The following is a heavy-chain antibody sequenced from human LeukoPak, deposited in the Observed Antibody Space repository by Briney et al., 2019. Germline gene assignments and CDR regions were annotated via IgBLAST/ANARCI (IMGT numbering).Heavy chain of an antibody. D-gene: IGHD1-7*01. CDR2: ISGSGGST. Sequence: GGSLRLSCAASGFYFANYAMSWVRQAPGKGLEWVSAISGSGGSTYYADSVKGRFTISRDDSKNTLYLQMNSLRAEDTAVYYCAKRRGLELTYYYYMDVWGKGTTVTVSS. CDR3: AKRRGLELTYYYYMDV. V-gene: IGHV3-23*01. J-gene: IGHJ6*03. CDR1: GFYFANYA.